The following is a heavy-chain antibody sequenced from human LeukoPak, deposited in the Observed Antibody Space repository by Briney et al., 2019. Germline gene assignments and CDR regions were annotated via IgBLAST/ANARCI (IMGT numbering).Heavy chain of an antibody. Sequence: NASETLSLTCTVSGGSISSYYWSWIRQPPGKGLEWIGYIYYSGSTNYNPSLKSRVTISVDTSKNQFSLKLSSVTAADTAVYYCARDIGDFVSDFWGQGTLVTVSS. CDR2: IYYSGST. CDR1: GGSISSYY. J-gene: IGHJ4*02. V-gene: IGHV4-59*01. D-gene: IGHD2-21*02. CDR3: ARDIGDFVSDF.